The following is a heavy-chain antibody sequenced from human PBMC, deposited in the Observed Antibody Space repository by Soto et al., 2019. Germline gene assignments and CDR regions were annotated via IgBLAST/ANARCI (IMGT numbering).Heavy chain of an antibody. Sequence: PGGSLRLSCAASGFTFSSYSMNWVRQAPGKGLEWVSYISSSSSTIYYADSVKGRFTISRDNAKNSLYLQMNSLRDEDTAVYYCARAAARYYDILTGSDYWGQGTMVSVSS. CDR2: ISSSSSTI. CDR1: GFTFSSYS. CDR3: ARAAARYYDILTGSDY. D-gene: IGHD3-9*01. V-gene: IGHV3-48*02. J-gene: IGHJ4*02.